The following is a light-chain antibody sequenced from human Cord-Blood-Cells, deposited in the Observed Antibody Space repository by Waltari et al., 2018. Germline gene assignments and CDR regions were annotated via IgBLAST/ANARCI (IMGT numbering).Light chain of an antibody. CDR2: GAY. Sequence: EIVMTQSPAPLSVSPGARATLSCRASQSVSSNLAWYQQKPGHAPRLLIYGAYTRATGIPARFSGSGSGTEFTLTVSSLQSEDFAVYYCQHRKTFGQGTKVEIK. CDR3: QHRKT. J-gene: IGKJ1*01. V-gene: IGKV3-15*01. CDR1: QSVSSN.